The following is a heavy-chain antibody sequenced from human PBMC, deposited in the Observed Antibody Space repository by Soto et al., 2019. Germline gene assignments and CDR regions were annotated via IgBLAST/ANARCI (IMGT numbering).Heavy chain of an antibody. CDR3: ASYFWSGYNYYYYGMDV. V-gene: IGHV4-30-4*01. CDR1: GGSISSGDYY. J-gene: IGHJ6*02. Sequence: PWETLSLTCTVSGGSISSGDYYWSWIRQPPGKGLEWIGYIYYSGSTYYNPSLKSRVTISVDTSKNQFSLKLSSVTAADTAVYYCASYFWSGYNYYYYGMDVWGQGTTVTVSS. D-gene: IGHD3-3*01. CDR2: IYYSGST.